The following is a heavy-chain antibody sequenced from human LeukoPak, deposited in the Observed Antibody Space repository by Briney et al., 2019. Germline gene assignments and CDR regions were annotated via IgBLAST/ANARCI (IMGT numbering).Heavy chain of an antibody. CDR3: AKGPAKGSPYYFDY. CDR2: IRGGGANT. V-gene: IGHV3-23*01. D-gene: IGHD4/OR15-4a*01. CDR1: GFTFSSYA. Sequence: GGSLRLPCAASGFTFSSYAMSWVRQAPGKGLEWVSGIRGGGANTYYADSVKGRFTISRDNSKNTLYLQMNSLRAEDTAVYYCAKGPAKGSPYYFDYWGQGTLVTVSS. J-gene: IGHJ4*02.